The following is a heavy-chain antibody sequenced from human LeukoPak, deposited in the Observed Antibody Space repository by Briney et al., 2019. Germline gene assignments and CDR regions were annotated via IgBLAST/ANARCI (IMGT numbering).Heavy chain of an antibody. CDR1: GFTFSSYA. Sequence: GGSLRLSCAASGFTFSSYAMSWVRQAPGKGLEWVSAISGSGGSTYYADSVKGRFTISRDNAKNSLYLQMNSLRAEGTAVYYCARGAYDYGGNSYYFDYWGQGTLVTVSS. CDR2: ISGSGGST. V-gene: IGHV3-23*01. CDR3: ARGAYDYGGNSYYFDY. D-gene: IGHD4-23*01. J-gene: IGHJ4*02.